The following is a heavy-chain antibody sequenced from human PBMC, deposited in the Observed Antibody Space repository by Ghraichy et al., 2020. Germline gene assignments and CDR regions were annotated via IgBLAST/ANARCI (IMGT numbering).Heavy chain of an antibody. D-gene: IGHD3-3*01. CDR2: IYYSGST. Sequence: SETLSLTCTVSGGSISSSSYYWGWIRQPPGKGLEWIGSIYYSGSTYYNPSLKSRVTISVDTSKNQFSLKLSSVTAADTAVYYCARDPSPIWSGYYGRLYYFDYWGQGTLVTVSS. CDR1: GGSISSSSYY. V-gene: IGHV4-39*07. J-gene: IGHJ4*02. CDR3: ARDPSPIWSGYYGRLYYFDY.